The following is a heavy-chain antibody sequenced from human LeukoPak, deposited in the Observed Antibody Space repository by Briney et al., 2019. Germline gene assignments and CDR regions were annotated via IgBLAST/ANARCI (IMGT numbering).Heavy chain of an antibody. CDR3: ARGDIVVVVAALYYYYGMDV. CDR2: IIPIFGTA. J-gene: IGHJ6*02. CDR1: GGTFSSYA. V-gene: IGHV1-69*01. D-gene: IGHD2-15*01. Sequence: GSSVKVSCKASGGTFSSYAISWVRQAPGQGLEWMGGIIPIFGTANYAQKFQGRVTITADESTSTAYMELSSLRSEDTAVYYCARGDIVVVVAALYYYYGMDVWGQRTTVTVSS.